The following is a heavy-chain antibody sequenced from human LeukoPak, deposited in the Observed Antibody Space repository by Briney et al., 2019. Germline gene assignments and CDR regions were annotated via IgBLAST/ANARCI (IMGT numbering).Heavy chain of an antibody. CDR3: AREGDCTNGVCYRGHMDV. D-gene: IGHD2-8*01. Sequence: GGSLRLSCAASGFTFSSYGMHWVRQAPGKGLEWVAFIRYDGSNKYYADSVKGRFTISRDNSKNTLYLQMNSLRAEDTAVYYCAREGDCTNGVCYRGHMDVWGKGTTVTVSS. CDR2: IRYDGSNK. J-gene: IGHJ6*03. V-gene: IGHV3-30*02. CDR1: GFTFSSYG.